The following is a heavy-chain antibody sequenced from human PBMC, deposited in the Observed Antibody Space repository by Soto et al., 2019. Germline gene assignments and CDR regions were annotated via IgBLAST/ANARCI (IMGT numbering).Heavy chain of an antibody. D-gene: IGHD2-2*01. CDR2: IYYSGST. V-gene: IGHV4-30-4*01. CDR3: ARYCSSTSCYEGMDV. J-gene: IGHJ6*02. Sequence: QVQLQESGPGLVKPSQTLSLTCTVSGGSISSGDYYWSWIRQPPGKGLEWIGYIYYSGSTYYNPSLTSRVTISVDTSKNQFSLKLSSVTAADTAVYYCARYCSSTSCYEGMDVWGQGTTVTVSS. CDR1: GGSISSGDYY.